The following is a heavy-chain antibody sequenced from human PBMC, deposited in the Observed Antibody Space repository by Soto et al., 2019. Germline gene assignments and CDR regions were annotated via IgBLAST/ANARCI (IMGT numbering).Heavy chain of an antibody. CDR2: INAGNGNT. J-gene: IGHJ4*02. V-gene: IGHV1-3*05. D-gene: IGHD6-19*01. Sequence: QVQLVQSGAEEKKPGASVKVSCKASGYTFTGYAMHWVRQAPGHRLEWMGWINAGNGNTKYSQKFQGRVTITRDTSASTTYMELSSLRSEDTAVYYCARAVAVPADFDYWGQGTRVTVSS. CDR1: GYTFTGYA. CDR3: ARAVAVPADFDY.